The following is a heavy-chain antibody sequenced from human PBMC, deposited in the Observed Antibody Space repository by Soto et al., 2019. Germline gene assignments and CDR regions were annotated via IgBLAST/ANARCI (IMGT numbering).Heavy chain of an antibody. D-gene: IGHD3-22*01. CDR3: AKEFDTSGYYSYYYAMDV. CDR2: LGDSGTKT. CDR1: GFKFSTFA. V-gene: IGHV3-23*01. J-gene: IGHJ6*02. Sequence: GGSLRLSCAASGFKFSTFAMSWVRQAPGKGLEWVSGLGDSGTKTYYAASVRGRFIISRDNSKNTVDLQMNSLRAEDTAVYYCAKEFDTSGYYSYYYAMDVWGQGTTVTVSS.